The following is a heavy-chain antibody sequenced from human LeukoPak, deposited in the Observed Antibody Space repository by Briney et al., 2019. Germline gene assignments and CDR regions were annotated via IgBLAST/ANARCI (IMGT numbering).Heavy chain of an antibody. V-gene: IGHV3-23*01. Sequence: GGSLRLSCAASGFTFSGYAMSWVRQAPGKGLEWVSAISGSGGSTYYADSVKGRFTISRDNSKNTLYLQMNSLRAEDTAVYYCAKDFGSYCSSTSCPGSFDYWGQGTLVTVSS. CDR1: GFTFSGYA. J-gene: IGHJ4*02. CDR3: AKDFGSYCSSTSCPGSFDY. D-gene: IGHD2-2*01. CDR2: ISGSGGST.